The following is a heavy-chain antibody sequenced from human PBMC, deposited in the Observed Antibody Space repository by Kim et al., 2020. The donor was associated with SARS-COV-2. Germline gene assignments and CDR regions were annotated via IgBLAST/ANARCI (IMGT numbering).Heavy chain of an antibody. CDR1: GGSFSGYY. CDR2: INHSGST. J-gene: IGHJ5*02. V-gene: IGHV4-34*01. CDR3: ARGLYSSSWYSRSKGFDP. D-gene: IGHD6-13*01. Sequence: SETLSLTCAVYGGSFSGYYWRWIRQPPGKGLEWIGEINHSGSTNYNPSLKSRVTISVDTSKNQFSLKLSSVTAADTAVYYCARGLYSSSWYSRSKGFDPWGQGTLVTVSS.